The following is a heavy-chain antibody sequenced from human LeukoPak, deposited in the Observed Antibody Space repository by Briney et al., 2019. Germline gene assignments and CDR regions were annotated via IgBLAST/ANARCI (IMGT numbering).Heavy chain of an antibody. CDR1: GGSISSGGYS. CDR2: IYYSGST. CDR3: ARVRPSYQLLDY. D-gene: IGHD2-2*01. V-gene: IGHV4-30-4*07. Sequence: SETLSLTCAVSGGSISSGGYSWSWIRQPPGKGLEWIEYIYYSGSTYYNPSLKSRVTISVDTSKNQFSLKLSSVTAADTAVYYCARVRPSYQLLDYWGQGTLVTVSS. J-gene: IGHJ4*02.